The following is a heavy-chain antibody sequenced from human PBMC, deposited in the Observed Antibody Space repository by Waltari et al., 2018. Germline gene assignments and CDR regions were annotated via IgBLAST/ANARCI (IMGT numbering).Heavy chain of an antibody. V-gene: IGHV4-31*03. CDR3: ARHLSDTEHNQYYFDY. Sequence: QVQLQESGPGLVKPSQTLSLTCTVSGGSISSGGYYWSWIRHHPGKGLEWIGYIYYSGSTYYNPSLKSRVTISVDTSKNQFSLKLSSVTAADTAVYYCARHLSDTEHNQYYFDYWGQGTLVTVSS. D-gene: IGHD1-1*01. CDR1: GGSISSGGYY. CDR2: IYYSGST. J-gene: IGHJ4*02.